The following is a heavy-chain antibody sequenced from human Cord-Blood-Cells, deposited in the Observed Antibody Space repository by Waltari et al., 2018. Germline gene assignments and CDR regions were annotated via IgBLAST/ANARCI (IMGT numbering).Heavy chain of an antibody. J-gene: IGHJ4*02. CDR2: IIPIFGTA. CDR1: GGTFSSYA. V-gene: IGHV1-69*12. D-gene: IGHD2-15*01. Sequence: QVQLVQSGAEVKKPGSSVKVSCKASGGTFSSYAISWVRQAPGQGLEWMGGIIPIFGTANYAQKFQGRVTITADESTSTAYMELSSLRSEDMAVYYCARLSSDCSGGSCYYFDYWGQGTLVTVSS. CDR3: ARLSSDCSGGSCYYFDY.